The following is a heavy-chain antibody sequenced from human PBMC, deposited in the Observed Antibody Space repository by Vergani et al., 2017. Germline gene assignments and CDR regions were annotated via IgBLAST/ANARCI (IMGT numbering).Heavy chain of an antibody. D-gene: IGHD2-2*01. J-gene: IGHJ3*02. CDR2: IWYDGSNK. V-gene: IGHV3-33*01. CDR3: ARIVVVPAARQDDAFDI. CDR1: GFTFSSYG. Sequence: QVQLVESGGGVVQPGRSLRLSCAASGFTFSSYGMHWVRQAPGKGLEWVAVIWYDGSNKYYADSVKGRFTISRDNSKNTLYLQMNSLRAEDTAVYYCARIVVVPAARQDDAFDIWGQGTMVTVSS.